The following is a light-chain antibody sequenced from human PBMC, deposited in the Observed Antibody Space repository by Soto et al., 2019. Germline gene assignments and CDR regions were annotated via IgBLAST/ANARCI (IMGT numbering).Light chain of an antibody. CDR2: DVS. J-gene: IGLJ1*01. V-gene: IGLV2-14*03. Sequence: QSALTQPASVSGSPGQSITISCTGTSSDVGGYNYVSWYQQYPGKAPKFLIYDVSNRTSGVSNRFSGSKSGNTASLTISGLQAEDEGDYYCSSYSSSGSPYVFGTGTKLTV. CDR1: SSDVGGYNY. CDR3: SSYSSSGSPYV.